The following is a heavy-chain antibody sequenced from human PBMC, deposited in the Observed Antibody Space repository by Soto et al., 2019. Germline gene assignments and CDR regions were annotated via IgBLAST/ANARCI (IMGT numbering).Heavy chain of an antibody. J-gene: IGHJ4*02. CDR3: ARAQAPMGSGSYYKFDY. CDR1: GGSISSGDYY. D-gene: IGHD3-10*01. Sequence: SETLSLTXTVSGGSISSGDYYWSWIRQPPGKGLEWIGYIYYSGSTYYNPSLKSRVTTSVDTSKNQFSLKLSSVTAADTAVYYCARAQAPMGSGSYYKFDYWGQGTLVTVSS. CDR2: IYYSGST. V-gene: IGHV4-30-4*01.